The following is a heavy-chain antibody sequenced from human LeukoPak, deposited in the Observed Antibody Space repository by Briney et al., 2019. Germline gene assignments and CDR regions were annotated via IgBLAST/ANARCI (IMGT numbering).Heavy chain of an antibody. CDR1: GGSFSGYY. CDR3: ARWVVAADYYYYMDV. V-gene: IGHV4-34*01. Sequence: PSETLSLTCAVYGGSFSGYYWIWIRQPPGKGLEWIGEINHSGSTNYNPSLKSRVTISVDTSKNQFSLKLSSVTAADTAVYYCARWVVAADYYYYMDVWGKGTTVTVSS. J-gene: IGHJ6*03. D-gene: IGHD2-15*01. CDR2: INHSGST.